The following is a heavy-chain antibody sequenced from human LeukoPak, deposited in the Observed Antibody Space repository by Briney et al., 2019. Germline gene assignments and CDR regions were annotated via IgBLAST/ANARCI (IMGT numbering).Heavy chain of an antibody. D-gene: IGHD3-10*01. CDR2: IRYDGSNK. J-gene: IGHJ3*02. CDR1: GFTFSSYW. CDR3: AKDEDYLDLDSGSYYIDAFDI. V-gene: IGHV3-30*02. Sequence: GGSLRLSCAASGFTFSSYWMHWVRQAPGKGLEWVAFIRYDGSNKYYADSVKGRFTISRDNSKNTLYLQMNSLRAEDTAVYYCAKDEDYLDLDSGSYYIDAFDIWGQGTMVTVSS.